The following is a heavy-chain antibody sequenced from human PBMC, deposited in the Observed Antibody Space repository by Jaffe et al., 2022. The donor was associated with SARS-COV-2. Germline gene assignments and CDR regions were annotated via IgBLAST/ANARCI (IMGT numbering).Heavy chain of an antibody. CDR1: GFTFSSYG. CDR3: AKGFGEVAFDI. CDR2: ISYDGSNK. D-gene: IGHD3-10*01. V-gene: IGHV3-30*18. J-gene: IGHJ3*02. Sequence: QVQLVESGGGVVQPGRSLRLSCAASGFTFSSYGMHWVRQAPGKGLEWVAVISYDGSNKYYADSVKGRFTISRDNSKNTLYLQMNSLRAEDTAVYYCAKGFGEVAFDIWGQGTMVTVSS.